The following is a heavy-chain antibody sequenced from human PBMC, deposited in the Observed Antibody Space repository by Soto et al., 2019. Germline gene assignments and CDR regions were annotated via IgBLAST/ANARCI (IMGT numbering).Heavy chain of an antibody. J-gene: IGHJ6*02. CDR2: IYPGDSDT. CDR1: GYSFTSYW. CDR3: AGGGVRGVITRTRDYYGMDV. Sequence: PGASLKISCKGSGYSFTSYWIGWVRQMPGKGLEWMGIIYPGDSDTRYSPSFQGQVTISADKSISTAYLQWSSLKASDTAMYYCAGGGVRGVITRTRDYYGMDVWGQGTTVNVSS. D-gene: IGHD3-10*01. V-gene: IGHV5-51*01.